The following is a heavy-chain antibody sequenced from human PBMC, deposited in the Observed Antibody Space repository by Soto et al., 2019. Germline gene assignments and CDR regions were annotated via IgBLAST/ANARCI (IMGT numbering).Heavy chain of an antibody. D-gene: IGHD2-2*01. CDR1: GFTFSNYY. Sequence: GGSLRLSCGASGFTFSNYYMSWIRQAPGKGLEWVSYISSTGRTIYYADSVKGRFTVSRDNAQNTLYLQMNSLRAEDTAVYYCAKDRRYCSSTSCYGPLAAWFDPWGQGTLVTVSS. CDR3: AKDRRYCSSTSCYGPLAAWFDP. CDR2: ISSTGRTI. J-gene: IGHJ5*02. V-gene: IGHV3-11*04.